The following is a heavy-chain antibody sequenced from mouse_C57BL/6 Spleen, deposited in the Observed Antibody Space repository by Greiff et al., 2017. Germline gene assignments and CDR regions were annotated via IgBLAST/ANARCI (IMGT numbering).Heavy chain of an antibody. J-gene: IGHJ3*01. CDR2: IYPSDSET. CDR1: GYTFTSYW. D-gene: IGHD2-5*01. Sequence: QVQLQQPGAELVRPGSSVKLSCKASGYTFTSYWMDWVKQRPGQGLEWIGNIYPSDSETHYNQKFKDKATLTVDKSSSTAYMQLSSLTSEDSAVYYCARSSNYCAYWGQGTLVTVSA. V-gene: IGHV1-61*01. CDR3: ARSSNYCAY.